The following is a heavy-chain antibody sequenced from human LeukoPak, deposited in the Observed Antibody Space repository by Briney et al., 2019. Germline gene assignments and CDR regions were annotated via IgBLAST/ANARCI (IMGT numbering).Heavy chain of an antibody. CDR2: ISSSSNTV. J-gene: IGHJ4*02. CDR3: ARRAMGATSFDY. V-gene: IGHV3-11*04. CDR1: GFTFSDYY. Sequence: PGGSLRLSCAASGFTFSDYYMTWVRQAPGKGLEWVSYISSSSNTVYYADSVKGRLTASRDNANNSLFVQMTNLRAEDTAVYYCARRAMGATSFDYWGQGTLVTVSS. D-gene: IGHD1-26*01.